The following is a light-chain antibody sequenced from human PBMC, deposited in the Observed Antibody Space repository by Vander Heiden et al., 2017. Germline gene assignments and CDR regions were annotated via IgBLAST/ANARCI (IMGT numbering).Light chain of an antibody. J-gene: IGLJ3*02. CDR1: SGMNVATYR. V-gene: IGLV5-45*02. Sequence: QAVLSQPSSLSASPGASAGLTCTLRSGMNVATYRIYWYQQKPGSPPQYLLRYKSESDQQQGSGVPSRFSGSKDASANAALLLISGLQSEDEADYYCMLWHSSAWVFGGGTKLTVL. CDR2: YKSESDQ. CDR3: MLWHSSAWV.